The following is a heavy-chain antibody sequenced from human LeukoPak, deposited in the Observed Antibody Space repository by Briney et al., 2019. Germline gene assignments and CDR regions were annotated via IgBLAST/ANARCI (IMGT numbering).Heavy chain of an antibody. CDR2: IYSGGDT. V-gene: IGHV3-66*01. J-gene: IGHJ6*02. CDR1: GFTVSSNY. Sequence: GGSLRLSCVASGFTVSSNYMTWVRQAPGKGLEWVSIIYSGGDTYYTDSVKGRFTISRDTSVNTLFLQMNSLRAEDTAVYYCARASRGDTIYYGMDVWGQGTTVTVSS. CDR3: ARASRGDTIYYGMDV. D-gene: IGHD4-17*01.